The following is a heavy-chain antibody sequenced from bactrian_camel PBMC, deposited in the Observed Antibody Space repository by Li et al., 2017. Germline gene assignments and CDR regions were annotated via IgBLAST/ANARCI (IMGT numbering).Heavy chain of an antibody. J-gene: IGHJ6*01. V-gene: IGHV3S53*01. CDR3: ATRGIIGLPCNGDLRASAYRA. CDR1: GITVSRHC. D-gene: IGHD4*01. CDR2: ISSLGAT. Sequence: HVQLVESGGGSVQAGGSLRLSCATVGITVSRHCMGWYRQTPGNQREGVARISSLGATRHADSVKGRFTISRDNAKGTLYLQMNSLKPEDTAMYYCATRGIIGLPCNGDLRASAYRAWGQGTQVTVS.